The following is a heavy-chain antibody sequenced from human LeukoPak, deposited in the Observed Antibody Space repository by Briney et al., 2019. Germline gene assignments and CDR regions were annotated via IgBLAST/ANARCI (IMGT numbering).Heavy chain of an antibody. CDR1: GGSISSSSYY. V-gene: IGHV4-39*07. Sequence: SETLSLTCTVSGGSISSSSYYWGWIRQPPGKGLEWIGSIYYSGSTYYNPSLKSRVTISVDTSKNQFSLKLSSVTAADTAVYYCARETYYYGSGSYSPDAFGIWGQGTMVTVSS. D-gene: IGHD3-10*01. CDR2: IYYSGST. CDR3: ARETYYYGSGSYSPDAFGI. J-gene: IGHJ3*02.